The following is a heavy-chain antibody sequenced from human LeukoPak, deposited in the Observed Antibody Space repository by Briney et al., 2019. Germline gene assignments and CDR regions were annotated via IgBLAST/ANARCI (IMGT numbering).Heavy chain of an antibody. J-gene: IGHJ3*01. Sequence: GGSLRLSCAVCGFTFRGFWMSWSRQAPGKGLEWVASINSDGSEGYYADVVKGRFTISRDNAKNSLYLQINSLRAEDTAVYYCARSSYSSSSSVWGQGTMVTVSS. CDR2: INSDGSEG. D-gene: IGHD6-6*01. CDR1: GFTFRGFW. V-gene: IGHV3-7*03. CDR3: ARSSYSSSSSV.